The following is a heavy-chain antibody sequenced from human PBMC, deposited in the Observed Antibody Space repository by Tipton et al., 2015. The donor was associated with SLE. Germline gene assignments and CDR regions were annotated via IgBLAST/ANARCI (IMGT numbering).Heavy chain of an antibody. CDR3: AREVHYYGSGSYYNAYYGMDV. J-gene: IGHJ6*02. CDR1: GGSISSSSYY. Sequence: TLSLTCTVSGGSISSSSYYWGWIRQPPGKGLEWIGSIYYSGSTYYNPSLKSRVTISVDTSKNQFSLKLSSVTAADTAVYYCAREVHYYGSGSYYNAYYGMDVWGQGTTVTVSS. V-gene: IGHV4-39*07. D-gene: IGHD3-10*01. CDR2: IYYSGST.